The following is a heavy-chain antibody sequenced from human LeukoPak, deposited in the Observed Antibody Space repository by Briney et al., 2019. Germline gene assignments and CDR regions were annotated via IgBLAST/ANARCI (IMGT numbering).Heavy chain of an antibody. CDR1: GYTCTSYG. CDR3: AREVVWVSSGWPIDY. D-gene: IGHD6-19*01. CDR2: ISGYNGNT. Sequence: ASVKVSCKASGYTCTSYGISWVRQAPGQGLEWMGWISGYNGNTNYAQKLQGRVTMTTDTSTSTAYMELRSLRSDDTAVYYCAREVVWVSSGWPIDYWGQGTLVTVSS. V-gene: IGHV1-18*01. J-gene: IGHJ4*02.